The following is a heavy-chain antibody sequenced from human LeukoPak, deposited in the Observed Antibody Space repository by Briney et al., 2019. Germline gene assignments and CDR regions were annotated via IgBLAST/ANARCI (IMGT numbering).Heavy chain of an antibody. V-gene: IGHV4-4*07. Sequence: SETLSLTCTVSGGSISSYYWSWIRQPAGKGLEWIGHIYTSGSTNYNPSLKSRVTMSIDTSKNQFSLKLSSVTAEDTAVYYCARDHGSSWYYYYYMDVWGKGTTVTVSS. CDR1: GGSISSYY. J-gene: IGHJ6*03. D-gene: IGHD6-13*01. CDR3: ARDHGSSWYYYYYMDV. CDR2: IYTSGST.